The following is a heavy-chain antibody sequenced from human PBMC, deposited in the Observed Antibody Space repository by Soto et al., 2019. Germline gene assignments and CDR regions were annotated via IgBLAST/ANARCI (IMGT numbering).Heavy chain of an antibody. V-gene: IGHV4-59*12. Sequence: PSETLSLTCSVSGGSISGYYWSWIRQTPEKGLEWIGYIYYSGSTNYNPSLKSRVTMFVDMSENQFSLKLSSVTAADTAVYYCARSPPVGVWCGELLGYYYYGMDVRGQGTTVTVSS. CDR2: IYYSGST. D-gene: IGHD3-10*01. CDR3: ARSPPVGVWCGELLGYYYYGMDV. CDR1: GGSISGYY. J-gene: IGHJ6*02.